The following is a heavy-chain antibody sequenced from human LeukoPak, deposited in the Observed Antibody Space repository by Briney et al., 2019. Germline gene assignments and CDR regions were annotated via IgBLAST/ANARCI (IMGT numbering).Heavy chain of an antibody. J-gene: IGHJ2*01. V-gene: IGHV3-23*01. CDR3: TKVRAYDDSGNPYWHFDL. CDR2: ISTSGDTT. Sequence: PGGTLRLSCAASGFTFSSYGMSWVRQAPGKGLEWVSAISTSGDTTYYADSVKGRFTISRDNSKNTLYLQMNSLRAEDTAVYYCTKVRAYDDSGNPYWHFDLWGRGTLVTVSS. CDR1: GFTFSSYG. D-gene: IGHD3-10*01.